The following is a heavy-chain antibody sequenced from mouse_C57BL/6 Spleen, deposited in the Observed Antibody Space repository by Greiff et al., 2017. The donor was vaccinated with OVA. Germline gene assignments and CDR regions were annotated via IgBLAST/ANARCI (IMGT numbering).Heavy chain of an antibody. V-gene: IGHV1-19*01. CDR3: ARKDYYGSSENYFDY. J-gene: IGHJ2*01. Sequence: EVQLQQSGPALVKPGASVKMSCKASGYTFTDYYMNWVKQSHGKSLEWIGVINPYNGGTSYNQKFKGKATLTVDKSSSTAYMELNSLTSEDSAVYYCARKDYYGSSENYFDYWGQGTTLTVSS. CDR2: INPYNGGT. CDR1: GYTFTDYY. D-gene: IGHD1-1*01.